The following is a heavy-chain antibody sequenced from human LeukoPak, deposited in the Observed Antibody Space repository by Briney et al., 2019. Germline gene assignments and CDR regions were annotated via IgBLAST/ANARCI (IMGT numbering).Heavy chain of an antibody. V-gene: IGHV1-69*04. J-gene: IGHJ6*03. CDR2: IIPILGIA. Sequence: SVKVSCKASGGTFSSYAISWVRQAPGQGLEWMGRIIPILGIANYAQKFQGRVTITADKSTSTAYMELRSLRSDDTAVYYCARDPHYYYYMDVWGKGATVTVSS. CDR1: GGTFSSYA. CDR3: ARDPHYYYYMDV.